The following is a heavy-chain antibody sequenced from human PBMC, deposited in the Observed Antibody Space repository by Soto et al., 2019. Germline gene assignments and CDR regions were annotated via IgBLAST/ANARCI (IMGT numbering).Heavy chain of an antibody. D-gene: IGHD3-16*01. CDR3: ARTCDGGGRIWGVYFFVM. CDR1: GGSISSYY. V-gene: IGHV4-59*01. CDR2: IYYSGT. J-gene: IGHJ3*02. Sequence: SETLSLTCSVSGGSISSYYWSWIRQPPGKGLEWIAYIYYSGTSYNPSLKSRVSISLDTSKNQFSLKLSSVTAADTAVYYCARTCDGGGRIWGVYFFVMGGKGTM.